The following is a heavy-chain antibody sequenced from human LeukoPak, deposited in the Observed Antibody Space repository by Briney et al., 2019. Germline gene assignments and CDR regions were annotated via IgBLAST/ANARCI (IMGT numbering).Heavy chain of an antibody. D-gene: IGHD1-26*01. Sequence: PGASVKVSCKASGYTFTNHYIHWVRQAPGQGLEWLGWINCNGGGTYYTQKSRDRVTMTRETSIGTAYMELSRLRSGDTALYYCAREIVGPTGRGFFDYWGQGILVTVSS. CDR1: GYTFTNHY. V-gene: IGHV1-2*02. J-gene: IGHJ4*02. CDR3: AREIVGPTGRGFFDY. CDR2: INCNGGGT.